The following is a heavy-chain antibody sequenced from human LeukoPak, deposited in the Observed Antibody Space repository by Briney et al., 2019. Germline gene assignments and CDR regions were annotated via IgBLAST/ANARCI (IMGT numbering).Heavy chain of an antibody. CDR3: AKFLPTHIVVANYYFDY. Sequence: GGSLRLSCAASGFTFSSHAMSWVRQAPGKGLEWVSAISGSGGSTYYADSVKGRFTISRDNSKNTLYLQMNSLRAEDTAVYYCAKFLPTHIVVANYYFDYWGQGTLVTVSS. V-gene: IGHV3-23*01. CDR2: ISGSGGST. J-gene: IGHJ4*02. CDR1: GFTFSSHA. D-gene: IGHD2-21*01.